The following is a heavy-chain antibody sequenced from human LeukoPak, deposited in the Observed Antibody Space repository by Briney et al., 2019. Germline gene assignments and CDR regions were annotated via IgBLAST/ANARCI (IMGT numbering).Heavy chain of an antibody. V-gene: IGHV3-23*01. Sequence: GGSLRLSCAASGFIFSDYGLSWVRQAPGKGLEWVSTIIGSGGSTYYADSVKGRFTISRDNSRNTLYLEMSSLRDEDAAVYYCSKDRRSDSSSSYGVDVWGQGTTVTVSS. J-gene: IGHJ6*02. D-gene: IGHD3-22*01. CDR2: IIGSGGST. CDR1: GFIFSDYG. CDR3: SKDRRSDSSSSYGVDV.